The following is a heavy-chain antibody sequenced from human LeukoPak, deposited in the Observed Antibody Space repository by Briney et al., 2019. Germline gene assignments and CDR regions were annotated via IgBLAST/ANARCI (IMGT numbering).Heavy chain of an antibody. D-gene: IGHD2-2*01. CDR3: ARDSTRAGVPATYYNWFDP. Sequence: GASVKVSCKASGYTFTGYYMHWVRQAPGQGPEWMGWINPNSGGTNYAQKFQGRVTMTRDTSISTAYMELSRLRSDDTAVYYCARDSTRAGVPATYYNWFDPWGQGTLVTVSS. CDR2: INPNSGGT. CDR1: GYTFTGYY. J-gene: IGHJ5*02. V-gene: IGHV1-2*02.